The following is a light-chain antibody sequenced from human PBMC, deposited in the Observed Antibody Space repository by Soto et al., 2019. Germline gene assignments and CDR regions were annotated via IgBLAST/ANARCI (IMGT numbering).Light chain of an antibody. CDR1: QSVSSN. CDR2: GAS. V-gene: IGKV3-20*01. Sequence: EIVMTQSPATLSASPGERATLSCRASQSVSSNLAWYQQKPGQAPRLLIFGASTRATGIPDRFSGSGSGTDFTLTISRLEPEDFAVYYCQQHGSSPITFGQGTRLEIK. J-gene: IGKJ5*01. CDR3: QQHGSSPIT.